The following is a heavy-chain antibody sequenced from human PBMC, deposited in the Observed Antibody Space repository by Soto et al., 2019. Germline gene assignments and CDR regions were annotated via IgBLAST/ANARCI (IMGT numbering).Heavy chain of an antibody. CDR2: ISYDGSNK. Sequence: QVQLVESGGSVVQPGRSLRLSCAASGFTFSSYGMHWVRQAPGKGLEWVAVISYDGSNKYYADSVKGRFTISRDNSKNTLYLQMNSLRAEDTAVYYCAKEDITYYLLDYWCPGTLVTVSS. V-gene: IGHV3-30*18. J-gene: IGHJ4*02. CDR3: AKEDITYYLLDY. CDR1: GFTFSSYG. D-gene: IGHD3-22*01.